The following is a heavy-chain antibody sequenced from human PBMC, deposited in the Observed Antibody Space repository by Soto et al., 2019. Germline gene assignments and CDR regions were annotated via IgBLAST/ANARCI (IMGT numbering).Heavy chain of an antibody. CDR3: ARGGIVAVPAALSSYDDYTNYRFDS. J-gene: IGHJ4*02. V-gene: IGHV1-69*01. D-gene: IGHD2-15*01. Sequence: QVLLAQSGAEVRNPGSSINISCKASGGAFSDSAFSWVRQAPGQGLEWMGGISPMFAATKYAQRFRGRVTITADASTRTVYLALRSLTSAASAVYYCARGGIVAVPAALSSYDDYTNYRFDSWGQGTLVSVSS. CDR1: GGAFSDSA. CDR2: ISPMFAAT.